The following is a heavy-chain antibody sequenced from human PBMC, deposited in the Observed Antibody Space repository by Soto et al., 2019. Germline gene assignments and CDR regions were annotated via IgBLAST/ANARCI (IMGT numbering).Heavy chain of an antibody. Sequence: QVQLVQSGAEVKKPGASVKVSCKASGYTFTSYGISWVRQAPGQGLEWMGWISAYNGNTNYAQKLQGRVTMTTDTSTSTAYMELRSLISDDTAVYCCATGNTVVRGVILYYFDYWGQGTLVTVSS. D-gene: IGHD3-10*01. CDR1: GYTFTSYG. J-gene: IGHJ4*02. CDR3: ATGNTVVRGVILYYFDY. CDR2: ISAYNGNT. V-gene: IGHV1-18*01.